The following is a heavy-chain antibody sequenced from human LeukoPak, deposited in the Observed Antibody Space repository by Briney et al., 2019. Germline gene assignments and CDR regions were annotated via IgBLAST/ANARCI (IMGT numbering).Heavy chain of an antibody. Sequence: VQPGRSLRLSCAASGFNFHDYTMHWVRQAPGKGLEWVSGISWNSRNIAYADSVKGRLTISRDNAKKSLYLQMNSPRLEDAALYYCTKGDWFDNWGQGTLVSVSS. J-gene: IGHJ4*02. D-gene: IGHD3-9*01. CDR1: GFNFHDYT. CDR3: TKGDWFDN. CDR2: ISWNSRNI. V-gene: IGHV3-9*01.